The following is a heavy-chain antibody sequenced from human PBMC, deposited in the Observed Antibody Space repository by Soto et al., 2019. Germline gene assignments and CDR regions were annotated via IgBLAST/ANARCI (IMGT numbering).Heavy chain of an antibody. V-gene: IGHV3-30-3*01. CDR1: GFTFINYA. CDR3: ARDQVKGTMTIL. D-gene: IGHD4-17*01. J-gene: IGHJ4*02. Sequence: GGSLRLSCAASGFTFINYAMHWVRQAPGKGLEWVAVISYDGSNKYYADSVKGRFTISRDNSKNTMYLQMNSLSAEDTAVYHCARDQVKGTMTILWGQGTLVTVSS. CDR2: ISYDGSNK.